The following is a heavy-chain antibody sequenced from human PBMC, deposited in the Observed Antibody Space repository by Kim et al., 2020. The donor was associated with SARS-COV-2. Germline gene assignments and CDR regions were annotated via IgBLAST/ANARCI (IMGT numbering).Heavy chain of an antibody. CDR2: ISYDGSNK. J-gene: IGHJ5*01. Sequence: GGSLRLSCAASGFTFSSYGMDWVRQAPGKGLEWVAVISYDGSNKYYADSVKGRFTISRDNSKNTLYLQMNSLRAEDTAVYYCAKDQEYYDFWSGYYTDS. CDR1: GFTFSSYG. D-gene: IGHD3-3*01. V-gene: IGHV3-30*18. CDR3: AKDQEYYDFWSGYYTDS.